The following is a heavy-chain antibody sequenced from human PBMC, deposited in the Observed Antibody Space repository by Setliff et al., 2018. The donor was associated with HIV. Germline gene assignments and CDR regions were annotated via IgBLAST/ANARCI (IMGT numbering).Heavy chain of an antibody. D-gene: IGHD4-4*01. CDR1: GGSFGAYY. CDR2: INRSGNT. J-gene: IGHJ1*01. Sequence: PSETLSLACAVYGGSFGAYYWTWIRQPPGKGLEWIGEINRSGNTKYNPSLKSRVTISIDTSKKQFSLKLNSVTAADTAVYYCARETSVTPVGRNHWGQGTLVTVSS. CDR3: ARETSVTPVGRNH. V-gene: IGHV4-34*01.